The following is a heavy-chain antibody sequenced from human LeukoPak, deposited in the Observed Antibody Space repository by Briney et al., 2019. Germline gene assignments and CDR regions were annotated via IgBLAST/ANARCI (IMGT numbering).Heavy chain of an antibody. V-gene: IGHV1-2*02. CDR2: INPNTGDT. CDR1: GYTLNGYY. D-gene: IGHD1-26*01. CDR3: ARKREGAYGMDV. J-gene: IGHJ6*02. Sequence: ASVKVSCKASGYTLNGYYIHWVRQAPGQGLEWMGWINPNTGDTNYAQDFQGRVTMTRDTSITTAYMELSRLRSDDTALYYCARKREGAYGMDVWGQGTTVTVSS.